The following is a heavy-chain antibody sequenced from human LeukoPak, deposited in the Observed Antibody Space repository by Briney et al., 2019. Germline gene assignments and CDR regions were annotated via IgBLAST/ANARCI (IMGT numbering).Heavy chain of an antibody. J-gene: IGHJ3*02. CDR2: IYHSGST. D-gene: IGHD6-19*01. CDR1: GGSISSSNW. CDR3: ARDKEWLADDAFDI. Sequence: PSETLSLTCAVSGGSISSSNWWSWVRPPPGKGLEWIGEIYHSGSTNYNPSLKSRVTISVDKSKNQFSLKLSSVTAADTAVYYCARDKEWLADDAFDIWGQGTMVTVSS. V-gene: IGHV4-4*02.